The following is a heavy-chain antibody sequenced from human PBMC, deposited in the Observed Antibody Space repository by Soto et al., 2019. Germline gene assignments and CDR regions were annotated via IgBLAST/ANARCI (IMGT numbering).Heavy chain of an antibody. J-gene: IGHJ4*02. Sequence: QVQLVQSGAEVKKPGSSVKVSCKASGGTFSSYTISWVRQAPGQGLEWMGRIIPILGIASYAQKFQGRVTITADKSTSTAYMELSSLRSEDTAVYYCASSGGCSRSTYYFDYWGRGTLVTVSS. V-gene: IGHV1-69*02. CDR3: ASSGGCSRSTYYFDY. CDR1: GGTFSSYT. D-gene: IGHD6-19*01. CDR2: IIPILGIA.